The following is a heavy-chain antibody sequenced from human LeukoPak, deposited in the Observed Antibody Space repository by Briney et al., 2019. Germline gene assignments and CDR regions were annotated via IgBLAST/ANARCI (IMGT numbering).Heavy chain of an antibody. CDR1: GFTFSSYS. V-gene: IGHV3-21*01. D-gene: IGHD6-13*01. Sequence: GGSLRLSCAASGFTFSSYSMNWVRQAPGKGLEWVSSISNNSSYKSYADSVKGRFTISRDNAKNSLYLQMNSLRAEDTAVYYCARDGWAAAGPLIYYFDYWGQGTLVTVSS. CDR2: ISNNSSYK. J-gene: IGHJ4*02. CDR3: ARDGWAAAGPLIYYFDY.